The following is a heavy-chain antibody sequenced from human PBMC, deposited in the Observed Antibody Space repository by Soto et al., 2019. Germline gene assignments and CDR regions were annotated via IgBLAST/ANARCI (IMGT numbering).Heavy chain of an antibody. V-gene: IGHV5-51*01. CDR2: IYPGDSDT. Sequence: AGESLKISCKGSGYTFTNYWIGWVRQMPGKGLEWMGIIYPGDSDTRYSPSFQGQVTISADKSISTAYLQWSSLKASDTAMYYCARTPGSYLYYFDYWGQGTLVTVSS. CDR1: GYTFTNYW. D-gene: IGHD1-26*01. J-gene: IGHJ4*02. CDR3: ARTPGSYLYYFDY.